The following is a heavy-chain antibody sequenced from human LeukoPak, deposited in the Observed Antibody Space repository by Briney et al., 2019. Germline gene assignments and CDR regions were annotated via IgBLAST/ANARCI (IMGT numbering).Heavy chain of an antibody. J-gene: IGHJ4*02. Sequence: PWGSLRLSCAASGFTVSSNYMSWVRQAPGKGLEWVSVIYSGGSTYYADSVKGRFTISRDNSKNTLYLQMNSLRAEDTAVYYCARETVAALQYYFDYWGQGTLVTVSS. CDR3: ARETVAALQYYFDY. CDR2: IYSGGST. D-gene: IGHD2-15*01. V-gene: IGHV3-53*01. CDR1: GFTVSSNY.